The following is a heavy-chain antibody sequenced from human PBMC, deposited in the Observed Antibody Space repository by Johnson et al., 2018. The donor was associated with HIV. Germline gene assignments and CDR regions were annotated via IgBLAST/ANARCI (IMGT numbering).Heavy chain of an antibody. J-gene: IGHJ3*01. CDR2: ISRSGSTI. Sequence: QVQLVESGGGLVKPGASLRLSCAASGFTFSDDYMSWIRQAPGKGLEWVSYISRSGSTITYADSVKGRFTISRDNSKNTLYLQMNSLRVEDTAVYYCARDPITPYERGPDAFDVWGQGTMVTVSS. CDR1: GFTFSDDY. CDR3: ARDPITPYERGPDAFDV. D-gene: IGHD2-21*01. V-gene: IGHV3-11*01.